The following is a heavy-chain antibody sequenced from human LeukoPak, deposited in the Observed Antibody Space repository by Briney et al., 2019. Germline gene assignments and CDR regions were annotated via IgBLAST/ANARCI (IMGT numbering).Heavy chain of an antibody. D-gene: IGHD2-8*01. Sequence: ASVKVSCKASGYTCTGYYMHWVRQAPGQGLEWMGWINPNSGGTNYAQKFQGRVTMTRDTSISTAYMELSRLRSDDTAVYYCARERVYAIYYYYGMDVWGQGTTVTVSS. CDR3: ARERVYAIYYYYGMDV. V-gene: IGHV1-2*02. CDR1: GYTCTGYY. J-gene: IGHJ6*02. CDR2: INPNSGGT.